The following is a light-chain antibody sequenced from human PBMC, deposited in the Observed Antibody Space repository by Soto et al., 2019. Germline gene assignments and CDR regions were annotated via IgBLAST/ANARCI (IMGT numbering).Light chain of an antibody. CDR1: QSISSW. J-gene: IGKJ1*01. V-gene: IGKV1-6*01. Sequence: IQVTQSPSTLSAXXXXXXTIXXXASQSISSWLAWYQQKPGKAPKRLIYAASSLQSGVPSRFSGSGSATDFTLTISSLQPEDFATYFCLQDYNYPWTFGQGTKVDI. CDR3: LQDYNYPWT. CDR2: AAS.